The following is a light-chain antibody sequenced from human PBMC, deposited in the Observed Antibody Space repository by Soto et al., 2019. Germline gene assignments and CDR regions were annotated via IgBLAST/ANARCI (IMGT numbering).Light chain of an antibody. V-gene: IGKV1-9*01. CDR2: AAS. Sequence: IQLTQSPSSLSASVGDRVTITCRSSQGISSYLAWYQQKPGKAPKLLIYAASTLQSGVPSRFSGSGSGTDFTLTISSLQPEDFATYYYQQLNSYLTFGQGTKVDNK. CDR1: QGISSY. CDR3: QQLNSYLT. J-gene: IGKJ1*01.